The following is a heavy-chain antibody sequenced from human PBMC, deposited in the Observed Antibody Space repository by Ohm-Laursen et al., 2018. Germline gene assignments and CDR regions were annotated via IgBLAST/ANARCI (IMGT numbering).Heavy chain of an antibody. CDR3: ARDSIRGGSYLIFDY. D-gene: IGHD1-26*01. CDR2: IWYDGSNK. CDR1: GFTFSNYG. V-gene: IGHV3-33*01. J-gene: IGHJ4*02. Sequence: SLRLSCTASGFTFSNYGMHWVRQAPGKGLEWVAVIWYDGSNKYYADSVKGRFTISRDNAKNSLYLQMNSLRAEDTAVYYCARDSIRGGSYLIFDYWGQGTLVTVSS.